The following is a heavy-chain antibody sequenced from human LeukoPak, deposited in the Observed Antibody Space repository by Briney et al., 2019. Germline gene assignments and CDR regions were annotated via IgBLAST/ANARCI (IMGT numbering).Heavy chain of an antibody. D-gene: IGHD1-26*01. CDR3: ARGGSYYAY. V-gene: IGHV4-59*01. J-gene: IGHJ4*02. CDR2: IYYSGST. CDR1: GGSISSYY. Sequence: SETLSLTCTVSGGSISSYYWSWIRQPPGKGLEWIGYIYYSGSTNYNPSLKSRVTISVDTSKNQFSLKLSSVTAADTAVYYRARGGSYYAYWGQGTLVTVSS.